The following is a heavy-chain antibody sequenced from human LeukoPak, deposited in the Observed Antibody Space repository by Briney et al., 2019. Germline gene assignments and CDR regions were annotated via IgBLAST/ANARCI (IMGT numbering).Heavy chain of an antibody. D-gene: IGHD3-22*01. Sequence: ASVKVSCKASGYTFTRFYMHWVRQAPGQGHEWMGIINPSGGSTSYTQKFQGRATMTRDTSTTTVYMELSSLRSEDTAVYYCARASDSSGYYAPQHYFDYWGQGTPVTVSS. CDR2: INPSGGST. J-gene: IGHJ4*02. CDR3: ARASDSSGYYAPQHYFDY. V-gene: IGHV1-46*03. CDR1: GYTFTRFY.